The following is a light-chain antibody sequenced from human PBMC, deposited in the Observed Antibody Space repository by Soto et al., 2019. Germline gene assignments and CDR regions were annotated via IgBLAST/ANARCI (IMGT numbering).Light chain of an antibody. CDR1: QSISTY. CDR2: AAS. J-gene: IGKJ4*01. V-gene: IGKV1-39*01. Sequence: IHMTQSPSSLCASLLYGCTITFRASQSISTYLNWYQQKPGKAPKLLIDAASSLQSGVPSRFSGSGSGTDFTLTISSLQPEDFATYYCQQTNSFPLTFGGGTKVDIK. CDR3: QQTNSFPLT.